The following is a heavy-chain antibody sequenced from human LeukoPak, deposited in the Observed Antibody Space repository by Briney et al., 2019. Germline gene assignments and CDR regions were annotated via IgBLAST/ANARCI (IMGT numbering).Heavy chain of an antibody. CDR2: INPNSGGT. V-gene: IGHV1-2*02. J-gene: IGHJ4*02. CDR3: ARDEGTYYYDSSGYYYNY. D-gene: IGHD3-22*01. CDR1: GYTFTGYY. Sequence: ASVKVSCKASGYTFTGYYMHWVRQAPGQGLEWMGWINPNSGGTNYAQKFQGRVTMTRDTSISTAYMELSRLRSDDTAEYYCARDEGTYYYDSSGYYYNYWGQGTLVTVSS.